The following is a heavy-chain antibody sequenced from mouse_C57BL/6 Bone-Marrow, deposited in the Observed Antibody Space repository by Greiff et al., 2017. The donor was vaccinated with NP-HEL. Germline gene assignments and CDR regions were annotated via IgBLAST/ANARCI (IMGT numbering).Heavy chain of an antibody. CDR2: IDPSDSYT. Sequence: QVQLKESGAELVKPGASVKLSCKASGYTFTSYWMQWVKQRPGQGLEWIGEIDPSDSYTNYNQKFKGKATLTVDTSSSTAYMQLSSLTSEDSAVYYCARKGLVYYGNYGGDAMDYWGQGTSVTVSS. J-gene: IGHJ4*01. CDR3: ARKGLVYYGNYGGDAMDY. CDR1: GYTFTSYW. V-gene: IGHV1-50*01. D-gene: IGHD2-1*01.